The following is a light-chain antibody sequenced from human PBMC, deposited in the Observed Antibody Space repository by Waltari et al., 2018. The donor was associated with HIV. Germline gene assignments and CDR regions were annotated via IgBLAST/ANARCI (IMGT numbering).Light chain of an antibody. Sequence: SHLLTQPPSVPVAPGQPARITRGGNNIASNRVHCYQQKPGQAPVLVIYFDSARPSGIPERFSGSNSGNTATLTIIRVESGDEADYHCQLWDTKSVHPGAVFGGGTKLTVL. CDR3: QLWDTKSVHPGAV. J-gene: IGLJ2*01. CDR1: NIASNR. V-gene: IGLV3-21*04. CDR2: FDS.